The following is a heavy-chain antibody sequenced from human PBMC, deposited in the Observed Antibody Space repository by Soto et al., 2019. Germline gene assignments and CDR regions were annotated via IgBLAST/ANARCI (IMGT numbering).Heavy chain of an antibody. D-gene: IGHD3-10*01. Sequence: QVQLVQSGAEVKRPWSSVKVSCKASGDAFAFYSINWVRQAPGLGLEWMGRINPILSMSNYAQRFQGRVTMTADKSTSTAYMVLNSLRSEDTAIYYCATSYGSGYRAFDYWGQGALVTVSS. CDR2: INPILSMS. CDR3: ATSYGSGYRAFDY. J-gene: IGHJ4*02. CDR1: GDAFAFYS. V-gene: IGHV1-69*02.